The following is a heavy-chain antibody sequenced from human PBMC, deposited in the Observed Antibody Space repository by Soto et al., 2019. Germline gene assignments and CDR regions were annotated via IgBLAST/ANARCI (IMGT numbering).Heavy chain of an antibody. V-gene: IGHV1-69*13. CDR2: IIPIFGTA. J-gene: IGHJ5*02. CDR3: ARERWGYCSSTSCPNWFDP. D-gene: IGHD2-2*01. Sequence: SVKVSCKASGGTFSSYAISWVRQAPGQGLEWMGGIIPIFGTANYAQKFQGRVTITADESTSTAYMELSSLRSEDTAVYYCARERWGYCSSTSCPNWFDPWGQGTLVTVSS. CDR1: GGTFSSYA.